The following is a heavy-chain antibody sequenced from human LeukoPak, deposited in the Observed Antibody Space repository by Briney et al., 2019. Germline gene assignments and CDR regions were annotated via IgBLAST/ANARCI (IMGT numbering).Heavy chain of an antibody. V-gene: IGHV4-59*01. CDR2: IYYSGST. D-gene: IGHD3-22*01. J-gene: IGHJ4*02. CDR1: GGSISSYY. Sequence: KPSETLSLTCTVSGGSISSYYWSWIRQPPGKGLEWIGYIYYSGSTNYNPSLKSRGTISVDTSKNQFSLKLSSVTAADTAVYYCARVQYYYDSSGYYYYFGYWGQGTLVTVSS. CDR3: ARVQYYYDSSGYYYYFGY.